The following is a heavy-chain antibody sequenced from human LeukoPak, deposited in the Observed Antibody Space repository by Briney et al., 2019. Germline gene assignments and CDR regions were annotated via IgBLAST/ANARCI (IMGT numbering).Heavy chain of an antibody. CDR1: GFTFSSYA. D-gene: IGHD5-24*01. J-gene: IGHJ4*02. CDR3: VREGYGYNYAFDY. CDR2: ISYDGSNK. Sequence: PGRSLRLSCAASGFTFSSYAMHWVRQAPGKGLEWVAVISYDGSNKYYADSVKGRLTISRDNAKNSVYLQMNSLRAEDTAIYYCVREGYGYNYAFDYWGQGTLVTVSS. V-gene: IGHV3-30-3*01.